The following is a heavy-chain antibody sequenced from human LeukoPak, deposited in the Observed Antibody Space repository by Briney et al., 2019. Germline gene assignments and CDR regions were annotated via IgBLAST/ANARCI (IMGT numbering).Heavy chain of an antibody. CDR3: ARDPHQFSSGWSHFDY. D-gene: IGHD6-19*01. V-gene: IGHV1-3*01. CDR2: SNAGNGNT. Sequence: EASVKVSCKASGYTFTSYAMHWVRQAPGQRLEWMGWSNAGNGNTKYAQKLQGRVTMTTDTSTSTAYMELRSLRSDDTAVYYCARDPHQFSSGWSHFDYWGQGALVTVSS. J-gene: IGHJ4*02. CDR1: GYTFTSYA.